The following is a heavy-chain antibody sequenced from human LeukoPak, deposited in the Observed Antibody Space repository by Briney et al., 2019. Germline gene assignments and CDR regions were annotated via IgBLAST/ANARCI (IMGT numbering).Heavy chain of an antibody. Sequence: GGSLRLSCAASGFTFSSYAMSWVRQAPGKGLEWVSAISGSGGSTYYADSVKGRFTISRDNSKNTLYLQMNSLRAEDTAVYYCARDLGSATVTTAFDIWGQGTMVTVSS. CDR1: GFTFSSYA. CDR2: ISGSGGST. CDR3: ARDLGSATVTTAFDI. J-gene: IGHJ3*02. V-gene: IGHV3-23*01. D-gene: IGHD4-17*01.